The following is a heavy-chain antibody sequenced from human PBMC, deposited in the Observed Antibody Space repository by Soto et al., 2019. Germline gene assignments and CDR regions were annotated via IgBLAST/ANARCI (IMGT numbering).Heavy chain of an antibody. Sequence: QLQLQESGPGLVKPSATLSLTCTVSGGSISSSSYYWGWIRQPPGKGLEWIGSIYYSGSTYYNPSLKRRVTISVDTSKNQFSLKLSSVTAADTAVYYCARRIRPLFGFDYWGQGTLVTVSS. D-gene: IGHD3-16*01. CDR2: IYYSGST. CDR3: ARRIRPLFGFDY. V-gene: IGHV4-39*01. CDR1: GGSISSSSYY. J-gene: IGHJ4*02.